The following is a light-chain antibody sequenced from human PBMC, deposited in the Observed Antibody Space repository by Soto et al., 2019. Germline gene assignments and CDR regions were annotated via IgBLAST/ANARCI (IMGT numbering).Light chain of an antibody. CDR2: LNN. CDR1: NSNIGRNT. J-gene: IGLJ3*02. CDR3: VAWDNGLNGVV. Sequence: QAVVTQPPSVSGTPGQTVIISCSGSNSNIGRNTANWYLQLPGTAPKLLVYLNNQRPSGVSDRFSGSKSGTSASLAISGLQSEDEADYYCVAWDNGLNGVVFGGGTKVTV. V-gene: IGLV1-44*01.